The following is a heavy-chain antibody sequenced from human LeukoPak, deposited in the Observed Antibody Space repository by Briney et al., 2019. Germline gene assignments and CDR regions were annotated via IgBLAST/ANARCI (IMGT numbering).Heavy chain of an antibody. CDR1: GGSISSYY. D-gene: IGHD3-22*01. CDR2: IYYSGST. CDR3: ARDRYYYDSSGYRFFDY. J-gene: IGHJ4*02. V-gene: IGHV4-59*01. Sequence: MSSETLSLTCTVSGGSISSYYWSWIRQPPGKGLEWIGYIYYSGSTNYNPSLKSRVTISVDTSKNQFSLKLSSVTAADTAVYYCARDRYYYDSSGYRFFDYWGQGTLVTVSS.